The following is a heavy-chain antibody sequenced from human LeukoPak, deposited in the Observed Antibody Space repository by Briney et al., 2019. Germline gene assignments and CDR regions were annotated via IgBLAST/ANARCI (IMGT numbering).Heavy chain of an antibody. CDR3: VRDQGYAYGYNEVDY. D-gene: IGHD5-18*01. Sequence: SETLSLTCTVSGGSISSYYWSWIRQPAGKGLEWIGRIYTSGSTNYNPSLKSRVTISVDTSKNQFSLRLTSATAADTAVYYCVRDQGYAYGYNEVDYWGQGTLVTVSS. CDR1: GGSISSYY. J-gene: IGHJ4*02. CDR2: IYTSGST. V-gene: IGHV4-4*07.